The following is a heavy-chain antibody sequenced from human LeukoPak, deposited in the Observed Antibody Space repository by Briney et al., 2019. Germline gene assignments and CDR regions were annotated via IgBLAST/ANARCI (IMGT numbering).Heavy chain of an antibody. Sequence: ASVKVSCKASGYAFSTYYMYWVRQAPGQGLEWMGIINPSGGSTSYAQKFQGRVTITTDESTSTVYMELSSLRSEDTAVFYCARDFSHGALDYWGQGTLVTVSS. J-gene: IGHJ4*02. D-gene: IGHD4-17*01. CDR1: GYAFSTYY. CDR3: ARDFSHGALDY. V-gene: IGHV1-46*01. CDR2: INPSGGST.